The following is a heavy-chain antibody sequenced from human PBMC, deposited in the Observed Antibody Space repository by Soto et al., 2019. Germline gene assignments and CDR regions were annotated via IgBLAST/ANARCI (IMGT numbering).Heavy chain of an antibody. CDR1: GGTFSSYA. Sequence: GASVKVSCKASGGTFSSYAISWVRQAPGQGLEWMGGIIPIFGTANYAQKFQGRVTITADESTSTAYMELSSLRSEDTALYYCATVGSITAAGTPFDYWGQGTLVTVSS. CDR3: ATVGSITAAGTPFDY. CDR2: IIPIFGTA. J-gene: IGHJ4*02. D-gene: IGHD6-13*01. V-gene: IGHV1-69*13.